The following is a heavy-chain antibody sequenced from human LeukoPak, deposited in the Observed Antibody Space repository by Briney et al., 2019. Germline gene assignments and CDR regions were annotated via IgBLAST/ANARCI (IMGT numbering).Heavy chain of an antibody. CDR3: ASLAVAGPWDY. Sequence: SVKVSCKASGGTFSSYAISWVRQAPGQGLEWMGGIIPIFGTANYAQKFQGRVTITTDKSTSTAYMELSSVRSEDTAVYYCASLAVAGPWDYWGQGTLVTVAS. V-gene: IGHV1-69*05. CDR1: GGTFSSYA. J-gene: IGHJ4*02. CDR2: IIPIFGTA. D-gene: IGHD6-19*01.